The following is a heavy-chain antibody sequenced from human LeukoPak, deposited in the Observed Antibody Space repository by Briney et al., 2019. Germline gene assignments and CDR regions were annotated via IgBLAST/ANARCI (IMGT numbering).Heavy chain of an antibody. Sequence: GGSLRLSCAASGFTFSSYGMHWVRQAPGKGLEWVAVIWYDGSNKYYADSVKGRFTISRDNSENTLYLQMSSLKTEDTAVYYCTRHALNDYGDYASEVWFDPWGQGTLVTVSS. CDR2: IWYDGSNK. CDR1: GFTFSSYG. CDR3: TRHALNDYGDYASEVWFDP. J-gene: IGHJ5*02. V-gene: IGHV3-33*01. D-gene: IGHD4-17*01.